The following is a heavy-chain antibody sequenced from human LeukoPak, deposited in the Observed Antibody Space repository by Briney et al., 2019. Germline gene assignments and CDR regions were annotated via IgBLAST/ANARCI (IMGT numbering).Heavy chain of an antibody. V-gene: IGHV1-2*02. CDR2: ISPHRGDT. Sequence: GASVKVSCKASGYTFTDYYMHCVRQAPGQGLEWMGWISPHRGDTNYAQKFQGRVTTTRDTSISTAYMELTSLRSDDTAVYYCAREGYCSGGMCPVGYWGQGTLVTVSS. J-gene: IGHJ4*02. CDR1: GYTFTDYY. CDR3: AREGYCSGGMCPVGY. D-gene: IGHD2-15*01.